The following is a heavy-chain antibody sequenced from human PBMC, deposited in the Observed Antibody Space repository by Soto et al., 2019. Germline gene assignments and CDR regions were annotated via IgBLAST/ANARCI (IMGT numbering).Heavy chain of an antibody. CDR1: GGSISTSNW. CDR2: VYRTGST. D-gene: IGHD6-13*01. CDR3: ARARATIAAAAIFDC. Sequence: QVQLQESGPGLVKPSGTLSLTCAVSGGSISTSNWWSWVRQPPGKGLEWIGEVYRTGSTNYNPSLDSRLTITVDKSKTQCSLKLTSVPAADAAVYYCARARATIAAAAIFDCWGQGTLVTVSS. V-gene: IGHV4-4*02. J-gene: IGHJ4*02.